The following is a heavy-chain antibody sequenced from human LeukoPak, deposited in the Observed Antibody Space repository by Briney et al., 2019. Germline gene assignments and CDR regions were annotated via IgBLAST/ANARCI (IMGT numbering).Heavy chain of an antibody. V-gene: IGHV3-23*01. D-gene: IGHD6-19*01. J-gene: IGHJ4*02. CDR3: ASYSSASFDY. CDR1: GFTFSSYA. CDR2: ITGSGGDT. Sequence: PGGSLRLSCAASGFTFSSYAMIWVRQAPGKGLEWVSAITGSGGDTFYADSVKGRFTISRDNSKSTLYLQMNSLRAEDTALYYCASYSSASFDYWGQGTLVTVSS.